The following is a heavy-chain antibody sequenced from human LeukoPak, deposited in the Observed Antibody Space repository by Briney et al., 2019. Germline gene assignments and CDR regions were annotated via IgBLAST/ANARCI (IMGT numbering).Heavy chain of an antibody. CDR1: GGSISSGSYY. CDR3: AREGPAYCTLDY. CDR2: IYTSGST. D-gene: IGHD2-8*01. Sequence: SSETLSLTCTVSGGSISSGSYYWSWNRQPAGKGLEWIGRIYTSGSTNYNPSLKSRVTISVDTSKNQFSLKLSSVTAADTAVYYCAREGPAYCTLDYWGQGTLVTASS. J-gene: IGHJ4*02. V-gene: IGHV4-61*02.